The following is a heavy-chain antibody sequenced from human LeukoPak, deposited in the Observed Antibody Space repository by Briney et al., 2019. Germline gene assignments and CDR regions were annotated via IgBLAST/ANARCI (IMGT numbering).Heavy chain of an antibody. J-gene: IGHJ4*02. D-gene: IGHD3-10*01. CDR2: ISYDGSNK. V-gene: IGHV3-30*04. CDR3: ANHYGSGSYPLDY. CDR1: GFTFSSYA. Sequence: GGSLRLSCAASGFTFSSYAMHWVRQAPGKGLDWVAFISYDGSNKYYADSVKGRFTISRDNSKNTLYLQMSSLRPEDTAVYYCANHYGSGSYPLDYWGQGTLVTVSS.